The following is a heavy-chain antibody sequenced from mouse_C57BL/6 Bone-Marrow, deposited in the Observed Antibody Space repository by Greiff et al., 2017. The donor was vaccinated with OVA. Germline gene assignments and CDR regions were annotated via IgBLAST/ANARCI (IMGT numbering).Heavy chain of an antibody. CDR1: GYTFTDYE. J-gene: IGHJ3*01. V-gene: IGHV1-15*01. CDR2: IDPETGGT. Sequence: VQLQQSGAELVRPGASVTLSCKASGYTFTDYEMHWVKQTPVHGLEWIGAIDPETGGTAYNQKFKGKAILTADKSSSTAYMELRSLTSEDSAVYYCTRMAWFAYWGQGTLVTVSA. CDR3: TRMAWFAY.